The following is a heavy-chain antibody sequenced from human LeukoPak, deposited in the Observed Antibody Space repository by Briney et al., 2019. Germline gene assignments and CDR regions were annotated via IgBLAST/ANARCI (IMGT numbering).Heavy chain of an antibody. Sequence: GRSLRLSCAASGFTFSSYGMHWVRQAPGKGLEWVAVISYDGSNKYYADSVKGRFTISRDNSKNTLYLQMNSLRSDDTAVYYCASARDSGSYPSPFDYWGQGTLVTVSS. CDR2: ISYDGSNK. D-gene: IGHD1-26*01. CDR1: GFTFSSYG. CDR3: ASARDSGSYPSPFDY. J-gene: IGHJ4*02. V-gene: IGHV3-30*03.